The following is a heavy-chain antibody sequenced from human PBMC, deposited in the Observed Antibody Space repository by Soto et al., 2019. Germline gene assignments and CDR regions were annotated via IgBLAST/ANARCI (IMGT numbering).Heavy chain of an antibody. D-gene: IGHD3-10*01. J-gene: IGHJ4*02. CDR1: GGSISSYY. CDR3: ARFRRFGELLY. V-gene: IGHV4-59*01. Sequence: SETLSLTCTVSGGSISSYYWSWIRQPPGKGLEWIGYIYYSGSTNYNPSLKSRVTISVDTSKNQFSLKLSSVTAADTAVYYCARFRRFGELLYWGQGTLVTVSS. CDR2: IYYSGST.